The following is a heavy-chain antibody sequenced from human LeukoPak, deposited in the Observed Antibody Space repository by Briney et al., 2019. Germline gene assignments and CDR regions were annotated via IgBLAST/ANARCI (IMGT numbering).Heavy chain of an antibody. CDR2: IFHSGIS. J-gene: IGHJ4*02. Sequence: SETLSLTCAVSGYSISGGYYWGWIRQPPGKGLEWIGNIFHSGISHYNPSLSSRLTMSVDTSKNQFSLNLRSVTAADTAVYYCVRTTYYYDTSGHLGFDHWGRGTLVTVSS. D-gene: IGHD3-22*01. CDR1: GYSISGGYY. CDR3: VRTTYYYDTSGHLGFDH. V-gene: IGHV4-38-2*01.